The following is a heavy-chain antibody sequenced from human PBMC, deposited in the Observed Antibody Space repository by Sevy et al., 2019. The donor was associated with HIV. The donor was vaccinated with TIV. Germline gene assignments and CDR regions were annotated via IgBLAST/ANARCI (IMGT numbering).Heavy chain of an antibody. Sequence: GGSLRLSCAASGFTFSSYSMNWVRQAPGKGLEWVSSISSSSSYIYYADSVKGRFTISRDNAKNSLYLQMNILRAEDTAVYYCARDRCTNGVCYPLWGQGTLVTVSS. CDR2: ISSSSSYI. J-gene: IGHJ4*02. D-gene: IGHD2-8*01. CDR1: GFTFSSYS. CDR3: ARDRCTNGVCYPL. V-gene: IGHV3-21*01.